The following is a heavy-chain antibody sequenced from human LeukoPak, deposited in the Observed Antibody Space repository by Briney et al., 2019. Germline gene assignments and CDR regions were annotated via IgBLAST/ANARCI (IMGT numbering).Heavy chain of an antibody. CDR1: GYTFTCYY. V-gene: IGHV1-2*02. Sequence: ASVKVSCKASGYTFTCYYMHWVRQAPGQGLEWMGWINPNSGGTNYAQKFQGRVTMTRDTSISTAYMELSRLRSDDTAVYYCAREIGVAARPLGYWGQGTLVTVSS. J-gene: IGHJ4*02. D-gene: IGHD6-6*01. CDR2: INPNSGGT. CDR3: AREIGVAARPLGY.